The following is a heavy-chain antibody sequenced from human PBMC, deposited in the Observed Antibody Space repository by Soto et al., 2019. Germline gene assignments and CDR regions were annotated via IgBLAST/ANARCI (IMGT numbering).Heavy chain of an antibody. Sequence: QVQLQESGPGLVKPSQTLSLTCTVSGGSISSGGYSWSWIRQHPGKGLEWIGYIYYSGSTYYNPYLLRRGTISVDTSTTQFALKLSSVPAADTAVYYCARGGESTIFGPGWFDPWGQGTLVTVSS. CDR3: ARGGESTIFGPGWFDP. D-gene: IGHD3-3*01. J-gene: IGHJ5*02. CDR1: GGSISSGGYS. CDR2: IYYSGST. V-gene: IGHV4-31*03.